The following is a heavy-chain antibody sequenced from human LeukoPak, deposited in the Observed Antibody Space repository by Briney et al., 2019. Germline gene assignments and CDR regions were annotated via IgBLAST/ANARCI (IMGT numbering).Heavy chain of an antibody. J-gene: IGHJ4*02. Sequence: GRSLRLSCAASGFTFSNYGMHWVRQAPGKGLEWVATISYEGSNKKYVDSVKGRFTISRDNSKNTLFPEMNSLRSEDTAVYYCAKDAYTSGWGYFAYWGQGTLVTVSS. CDR3: AKDAYTSGWGYFAY. CDR1: GFTFSNYG. CDR2: ISYEGSNK. D-gene: IGHD6-19*01. V-gene: IGHV3-30*18.